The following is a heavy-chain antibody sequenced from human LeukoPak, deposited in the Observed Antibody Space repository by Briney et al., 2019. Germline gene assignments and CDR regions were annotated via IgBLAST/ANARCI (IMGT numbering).Heavy chain of an antibody. V-gene: IGHV3-21*01. CDR2: ISSSSSYI. CDR3: ARDSQLERLGSDAFDI. D-gene: IGHD1-1*01. CDR1: GFTFSSYS. J-gene: IGHJ3*02. Sequence: GGSLRLSCAASGFTFSSYSMNWVRQAPGKGLEWVSSISSSSSYIYYADSVKGRFTISRDNAKNSLYLQMNSLRAEDTAVYYCARDSQLERLGSDAFDIWGQGTMVTVSS.